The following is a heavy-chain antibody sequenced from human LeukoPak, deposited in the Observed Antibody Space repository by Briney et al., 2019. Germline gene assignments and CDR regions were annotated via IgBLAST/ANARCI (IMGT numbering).Heavy chain of an antibody. Sequence: GGSLRLSCAASGFAFSNCGMHWVRQAPGKGLEWVALVWSDGGIKFYGDSMKGRFSISRDNSRNTPYLQLNSLRAEDTAVYYCVREGYCSGGICEPDYWGQGILVTVSS. CDR2: VWSDGGIK. CDR3: VREGYCSGGICEPDY. CDR1: GFAFSNCG. J-gene: IGHJ4*02. D-gene: IGHD2-15*01. V-gene: IGHV3-33*01.